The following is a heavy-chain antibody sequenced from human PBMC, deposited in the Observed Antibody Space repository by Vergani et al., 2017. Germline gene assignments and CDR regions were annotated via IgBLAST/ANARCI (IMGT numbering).Heavy chain of an antibody. CDR1: GYTFTSYY. CDR2: INPSGGST. V-gene: IGHV1-46*01. J-gene: IGHJ4*02. D-gene: IGHD4-17*01. Sequence: QVQLVQSGAEVKKPGASVKVSCKASGYTFTSYYMHWVRQAPGQGLEWMGIINPSGGSTSYAQKFQVRVTMTRDTSTSTVYMELSSLRSEDTAVYYCARDDYGDYRSLLVSGTTDDYWGQGTLVTVSS. CDR3: ARDDYGDYRSLLVSGTTDDY.